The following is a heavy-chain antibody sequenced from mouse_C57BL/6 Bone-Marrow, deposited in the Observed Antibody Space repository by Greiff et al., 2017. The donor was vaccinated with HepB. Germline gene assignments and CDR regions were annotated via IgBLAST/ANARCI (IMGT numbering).Heavy chain of an antibody. Sequence: VQLQQPGAELVKPGASVKLSCKASGYTFTSYWMHWVKQRPGQGLEWIGMIHPNSGSTNYNEKFKSKATLTVDKSSSTAYMQLSSLTSEDSAVYYCARSADYSKSYFDYWGQGTTLTVSS. V-gene: IGHV1-64*01. CDR1: GYTFTSYW. J-gene: IGHJ2*01. CDR2: IHPNSGST. D-gene: IGHD2-5*01. CDR3: ARSADYSKSYFDY.